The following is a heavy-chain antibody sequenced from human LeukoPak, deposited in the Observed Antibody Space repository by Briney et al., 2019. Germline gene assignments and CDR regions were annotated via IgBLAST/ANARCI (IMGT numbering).Heavy chain of an antibody. CDR3: ARAPWSVVPALYFDY. J-gene: IGHJ4*02. CDR2: IKQDGSEK. D-gene: IGHD3-3*01. Sequence: GGSLRLSCAASGFTFSSYWMSWVRQAPGKGLEWVANIKQDGSEKYYVDSVKGRFTISRDNAKNSLYLQMNSLRAEDTAVYYCARAPWSVVPALYFDYWGQGTLVTVSS. CDR1: GFTFSSYW. V-gene: IGHV3-7*01.